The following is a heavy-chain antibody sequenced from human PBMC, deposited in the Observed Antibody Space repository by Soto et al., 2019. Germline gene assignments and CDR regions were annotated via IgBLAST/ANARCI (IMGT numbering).Heavy chain of an antibody. CDR2: ISDSGDST. CDR1: GITFSSYA. CDR3: AKCMHSSSWYHAY. Sequence: EGQVLESGGGLVQPGGSGRLSCAASGITFSSYAMSWVRQAPGKGLEWVSAISDSGDSTFYADSVKGRFTISRDNSKSTLYLQMNSLRAEDTAVYYCAKCMHSSSWYHAYWGQGTLVTVSS. J-gene: IGHJ4*02. D-gene: IGHD6-13*01. V-gene: IGHV3-23*01.